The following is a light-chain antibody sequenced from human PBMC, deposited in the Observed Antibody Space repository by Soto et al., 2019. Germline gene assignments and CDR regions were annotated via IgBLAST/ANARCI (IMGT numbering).Light chain of an antibody. CDR3: SSYTSSTTYTYV. CDR2: EVT. J-gene: IGLJ1*01. Sequence: QSVLTQPPFASGSPGQSVTISCTGTSSDVGSYNYVSWYQQHPGKAPKVMIYEVTKRPSGVPDRFSGSKSGNTASLTVSGSQAEDEADYYCSSYTSSTTYTYVFGTGTKV. CDR1: SSDVGSYNY. V-gene: IGLV2-8*01.